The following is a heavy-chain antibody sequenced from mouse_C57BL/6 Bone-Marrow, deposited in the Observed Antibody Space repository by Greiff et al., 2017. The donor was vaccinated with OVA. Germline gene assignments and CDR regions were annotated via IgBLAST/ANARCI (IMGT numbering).Heavy chain of an antibody. Sequence: EVKVEASGPGLVKPSQSLSLTCSVTGYFITSGYYWNWIRQFPGNKLEWMGYISYDGSNNYNPSLKNRISITRDTSKNQFYLKLNSVTTEDTATYYCARNAYYSNYDYYAMDYWGQGTSVTVSS. J-gene: IGHJ4*01. D-gene: IGHD2-5*01. CDR3: ARNAYYSNYDYYAMDY. V-gene: IGHV3-6*01. CDR1: GYFITSGYY. CDR2: ISYDGSN.